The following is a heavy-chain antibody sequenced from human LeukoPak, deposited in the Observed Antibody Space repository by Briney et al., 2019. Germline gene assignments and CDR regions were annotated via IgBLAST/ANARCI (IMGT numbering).Heavy chain of an antibody. CDR1: GYTFTGCY. D-gene: IGHD1-26*01. CDR3: ARLVGATREVPFDY. Sequence: ASVKVSCKASGYTFTGCYMHWVRQAPGQGLEWMGWINPNSGGTNYAQKFQGRVTMTRDTSISTAYMELSRLRSDDTAVYYCARLVGATREVPFDYWGQGTLVIVSS. CDR2: INPNSGGT. J-gene: IGHJ4*02. V-gene: IGHV1-2*02.